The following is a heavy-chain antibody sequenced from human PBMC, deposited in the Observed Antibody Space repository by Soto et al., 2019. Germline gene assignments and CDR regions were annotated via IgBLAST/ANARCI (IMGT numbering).Heavy chain of an antibody. J-gene: IGHJ6*02. Sequence: QVNLVQSGAEVRQPGASVTISCKASGFSLTDYFMNWMRRAPGQGFEWMGAMHSETGGTSYSQKFQGRNSMTRDTSTGTVYMELGGLRSDDTAQYYCAVCGGNFPPYDYSGLDVWGQGTPVIVSS. D-gene: IGHD4-4*01. CDR3: AVCGGNFPPYDYSGLDV. CDR2: MHSETGGT. V-gene: IGHV1-46*01. CDR1: GFSLTDYF.